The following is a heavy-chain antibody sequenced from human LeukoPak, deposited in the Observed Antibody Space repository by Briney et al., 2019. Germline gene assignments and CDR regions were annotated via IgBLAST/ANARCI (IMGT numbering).Heavy chain of an antibody. V-gene: IGHV3-23*01. Sequence: PGGSLRLSCAVSEITLSNYGMSWVRQPPGKGLEWVAGISGSGGGPNYADSVKGRFTISRDNPKNTLYLQMNSLRAEDTAVYFCAKRGVVIRVFLVGYHKEAYYFDSWGQGALVTVSS. J-gene: IGHJ4*02. CDR2: ISGSGGGP. D-gene: IGHD3-10*01. CDR3: AKRGVVIRVFLVGYHKEAYYFDS. CDR1: EITLSNYG.